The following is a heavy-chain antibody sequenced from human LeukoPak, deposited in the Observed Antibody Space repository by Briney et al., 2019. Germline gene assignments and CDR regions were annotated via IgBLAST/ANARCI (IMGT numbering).Heavy chain of an antibody. Sequence: SETLSLTCTVSGGSVSSGTYYWSWIRQPPGKGLEWIGYIHNSGNTNYNPSLKSRVTISVDMSKNQFSLKLSSVTAADTAVYYCARDQKYGVFDYWGQGTLGTVSS. CDR3: ARDQKYGVFDY. V-gene: IGHV4-61*01. J-gene: IGHJ4*02. CDR1: GGSVSSGTYY. D-gene: IGHD2-8*01. CDR2: IHNSGNT.